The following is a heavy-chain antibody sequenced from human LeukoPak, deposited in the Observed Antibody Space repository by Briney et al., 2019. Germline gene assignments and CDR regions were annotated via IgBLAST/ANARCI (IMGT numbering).Heavy chain of an antibody. D-gene: IGHD3-22*01. V-gene: IGHV3-7*01. J-gene: IGHJ4*02. Sequence: AGGSLRLSCAASGFTFSSYWMSWVRQAPGKGLEWVANIRQDGSEKYYVDSVKGRFTISRDNAKNSLYLQMNSLRAEDTAVYYCARDLSGSPMIVVGELDYWGQGTLVTVSS. CDR1: GFTFSSYW. CDR3: ARDLSGSPMIVVGELDY. CDR2: IRQDGSEK.